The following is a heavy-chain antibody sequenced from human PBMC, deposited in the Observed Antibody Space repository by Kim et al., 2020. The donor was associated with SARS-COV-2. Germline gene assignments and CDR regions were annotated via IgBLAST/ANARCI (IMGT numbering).Heavy chain of an antibody. Sequence: DPGKGRFTISRTNSQGTLYLQMNSLRAEDTAVYYCAKRYCSTTSCSYFQHWGQGTLVTVSS. CDR3: AKRYCSTTSCSYFQH. J-gene: IGHJ1*01. V-gene: IGHV3-23*01. D-gene: IGHD2-2*01.